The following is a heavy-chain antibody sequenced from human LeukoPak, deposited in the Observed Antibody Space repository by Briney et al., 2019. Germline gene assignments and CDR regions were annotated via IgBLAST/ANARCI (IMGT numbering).Heavy chain of an antibody. J-gene: IGHJ3*02. D-gene: IGHD3-22*01. CDR2: ISYDGSNK. Sequence: GGSLRLSCAASGFTFSSYGMHWVREAPGKGVEWVAVISYDGSNKYYADSVKGRFTISRDNSKNALYLQMNSLRAEDTAVYYCAKMFVWYDSSATANDAFDIWGQGTMVTVSS. CDR1: GFTFSSYG. V-gene: IGHV3-30*18. CDR3: AKMFVWYDSSATANDAFDI.